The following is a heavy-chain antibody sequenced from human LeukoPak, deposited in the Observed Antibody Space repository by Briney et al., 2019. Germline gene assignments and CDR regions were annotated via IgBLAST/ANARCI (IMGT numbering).Heavy chain of an antibody. J-gene: IGHJ4*02. D-gene: IGHD3-16*01. CDR2: ISYDGINK. CDR1: GFTFSSYG. V-gene: IGHV3-30*18. Sequence: GRSLRLSCVASGFTFSSYGMNWVRQAPGKGLEWVAVISYDGINKYYADSVKGRFTISRDNSKNTLYLQMNSLRAEDTAVYYCAKEHGAFDYWGQGTLVAVSS. CDR3: AKEHGAFDY.